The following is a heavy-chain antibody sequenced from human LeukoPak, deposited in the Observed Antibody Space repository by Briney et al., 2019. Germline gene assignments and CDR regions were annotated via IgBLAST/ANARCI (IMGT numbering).Heavy chain of an antibody. CDR3: ARDHNDILTGSTAFDI. V-gene: IGHV4-31*03. D-gene: IGHD3-9*01. CDR1: GGSISSGGYY. Sequence: SQTLSLTCTVSGGSISSGGYYWSWIRQHPGKGLEWIGYIYYSVSTYYNPSLKSRVTISVDTSKNQFSLKLSSVTAADTAVYYCARDHNDILTGSTAFDIWGQGTMVTVSS. J-gene: IGHJ3*02. CDR2: IYYSVST.